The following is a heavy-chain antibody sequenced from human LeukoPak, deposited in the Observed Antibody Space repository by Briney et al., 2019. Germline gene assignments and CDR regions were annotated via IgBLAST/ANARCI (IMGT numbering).Heavy chain of an antibody. J-gene: IGHJ6*03. V-gene: IGHV3-21*01. CDR1: GFTFSSYS. Sequence: PGGSLRLSCAASGFTFSSYSMNWVRQAPGKGLEWVSSISSSSSYIYYADSVKGRFTISRDNSKNTLYLQMNSLRAEDTAVYYCAKDGGRLRGYYYMDVWGKGTTVTVSS. CDR3: AKDGGRLRGYYYMDV. D-gene: IGHD3-16*01. CDR2: ISSSSSYI.